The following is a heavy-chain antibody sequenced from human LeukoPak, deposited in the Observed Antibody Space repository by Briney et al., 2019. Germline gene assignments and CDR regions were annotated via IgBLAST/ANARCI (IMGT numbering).Heavy chain of an antibody. V-gene: IGHV5-51*01. CDR3: ASRGYDPFAFDI. Sequence: GESLKISCKGSGYSFTSYWIVWVRQMPGKGLEGMGIIYPVDSDTRYNPSFQGQVTISADKSISTAYLQWSSLKASDTAMYYCASRGYDPFAFDIWGQGTMVTVSS. D-gene: IGHD5-12*01. CDR2: IYPVDSDT. CDR1: GYSFTSYW. J-gene: IGHJ3*02.